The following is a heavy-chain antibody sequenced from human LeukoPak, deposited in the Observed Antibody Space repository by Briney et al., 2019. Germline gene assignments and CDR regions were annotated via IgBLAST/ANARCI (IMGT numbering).Heavy chain of an antibody. CDR2: ISSSGSTI. J-gene: IGHJ4*02. CDR3: ARDPDPVGYCSSTSCYDRIDYFDY. V-gene: IGHV3-11*04. CDR1: GFTFSDYY. D-gene: IGHD2-2*01. Sequence: GGSLRLSCAASGFTFSDYYMSWIRQAPGKGLEWVSYISSSGSTIYYADSVKGRFTISRDKAKNSLYLQMNSLRAEDTAVYYCARDPDPVGYCSSTSCYDRIDYFDYWGQGTLVTVSS.